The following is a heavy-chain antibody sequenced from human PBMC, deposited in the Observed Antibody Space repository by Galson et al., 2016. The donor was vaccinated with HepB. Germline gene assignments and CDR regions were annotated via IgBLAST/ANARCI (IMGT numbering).Heavy chain of an antibody. CDR1: GFLFDSYW. D-gene: IGHD1-1*01. CDR2: INSYGTIT. J-gene: IGHJ6*04. V-gene: IGHV3-74*01. CDR3: ARPPGTSGPYAMEV. Sequence: SLRLSCAASGFLFDSYWIHWVRQAPGKGLVWVSRINSYGTITSYADSVKGRFIISRDNAKRMVYLQMDNLRAEDTAVYYCARPPGTSGPYAMEVWGKGTAVEVSS.